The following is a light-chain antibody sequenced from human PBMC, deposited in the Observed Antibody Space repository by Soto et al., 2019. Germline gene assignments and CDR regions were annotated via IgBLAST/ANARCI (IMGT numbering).Light chain of an antibody. J-gene: IGLJ1*01. CDR3: SSYTSSNTDV. CDR1: SSDVGGYNY. CDR2: DVS. V-gene: IGLV2-14*03. Sequence: QSVLTQPASVSGSPGQSITISCTGTSSDVGGYNYVSWYQHHPRKAPKLMIYDVSNRPSGISNRFSGSKSGNTASLTISGLQAEDETDYYCSSYTSSNTDVFGTGTKLTVL.